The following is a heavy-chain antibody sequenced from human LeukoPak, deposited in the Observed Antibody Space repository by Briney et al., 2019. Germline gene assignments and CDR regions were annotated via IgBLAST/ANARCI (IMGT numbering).Heavy chain of an antibody. Sequence: GGSLRLSCAASGFTFSSYGMHWVRQAPGKGLEWVAFIRYDGSDKYYADSVKGRFTISRDNSKNTLYLQMNSLRAEDTALYYCAKDYDDKFDYWGQGTQVTVSS. J-gene: IGHJ4*02. D-gene: IGHD3-9*01. CDR2: IRYDGSDK. V-gene: IGHV3-30*02. CDR1: GFTFSSYG. CDR3: AKDYDDKFDY.